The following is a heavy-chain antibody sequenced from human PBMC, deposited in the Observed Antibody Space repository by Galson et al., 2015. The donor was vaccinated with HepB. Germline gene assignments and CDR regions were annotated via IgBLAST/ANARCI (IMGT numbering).Heavy chain of an antibody. J-gene: IGHJ6*02. CDR2: ISSSSSYI. CDR1: GFTFSSYS. V-gene: IGHV3-21*01. CDR3: ARDLAWFGDSDPYYYYGMDV. D-gene: IGHD3-10*01. Sequence: SLRLSCAASGFTFSSYSMNWVRQAPGKGLEWVSSISSSSSYIYYADSVKGRFTISRDNAKNSLYLQMNSLRAEDTAVYYCARDLAWFGDSDPYYYYGMDVWGQGTTVTVSS.